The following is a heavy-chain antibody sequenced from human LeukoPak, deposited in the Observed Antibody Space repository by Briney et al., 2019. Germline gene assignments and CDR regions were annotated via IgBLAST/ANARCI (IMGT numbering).Heavy chain of an antibody. V-gene: IGHV3-74*01. CDR2: IKHDGSAT. J-gene: IGHJ4*02. Sequence: PGGSLRLSCAASGFNFSNYWMHWIRHVPGKGLVWVSHIKHDGSATNYADSVKGRFTISRDNAKNTLYLQMNSLRAEDTAVYFCVSGSLQSGYNFDYWGQGALVTVS. CDR1: GFNFSNYW. CDR3: VSGSLQSGYNFDY. D-gene: IGHD3-3*01.